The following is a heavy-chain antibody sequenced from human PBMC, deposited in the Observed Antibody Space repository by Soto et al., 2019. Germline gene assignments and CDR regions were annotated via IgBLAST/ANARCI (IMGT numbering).Heavy chain of an antibody. CDR2: IKHDGNEK. Sequence: EERLAESGGDVAQSGGSLRLSCAATGFMFGTYWMSWVRQAPGKGLEWVANIKHDGNEKYYGDSVRGRFTVSRDNVKVVLHLDMSSLRGEDTGVYFCVRATRSWGHYYFHGLDVWGQGTTVTV. J-gene: IGHJ6*02. CDR3: VRATRSWGHYYFHGLDV. V-gene: IGHV3-7*01. D-gene: IGHD3-16*01. CDR1: GFMFGTYW.